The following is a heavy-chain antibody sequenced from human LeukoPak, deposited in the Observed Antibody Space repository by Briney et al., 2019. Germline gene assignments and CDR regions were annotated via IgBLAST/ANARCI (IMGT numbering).Heavy chain of an antibody. J-gene: IGHJ4*02. V-gene: IGHV4-59*04. CDR1: GGSISSYY. D-gene: IGHD6-13*01. CDR2: IYHTGTT. CDR3: ARGIRSAAQGY. Sequence: SETLSLTCTVFGGSISSYYWSWIRQPPGKALEWIGYIYHTGTTYYNPSLKSRVLISVDTPKNHFSLEVTSVTAADTAVYYCARGIRSAAQGYWGQGTLVTVSS.